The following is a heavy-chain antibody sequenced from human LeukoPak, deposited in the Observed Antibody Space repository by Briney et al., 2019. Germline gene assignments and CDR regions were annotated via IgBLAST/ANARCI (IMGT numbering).Heavy chain of an antibody. V-gene: IGHV4-34*01. CDR3: ARGRSGGYLGGNWLDP. CDR2: INQRGST. D-gene: IGHD3-22*01. Sequence: SETLSLTCAVDGGSFSNYFWSWIRQPPGKGLEWIGEINQRGSTNNNPSLKSRVIISIDTSKNQFSLRLSSVTAADTAMYYCARGRSGGYLGGNWLDPWGQGILVTVSS. J-gene: IGHJ5*02. CDR1: GGSFSNYF.